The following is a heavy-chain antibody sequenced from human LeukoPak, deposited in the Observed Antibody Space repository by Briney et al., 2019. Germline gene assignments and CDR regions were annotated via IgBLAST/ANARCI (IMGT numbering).Heavy chain of an antibody. D-gene: IGHD6-19*01. CDR3: ARWYSSGWKFDY. V-gene: IGHV3-48*04. CDR2: ISSSGSTI. Sequence: GGSLRLSCAASGFTFSSYTMNWVRQAPGKGLEWVSYISSSGSTIYYADSVKGRFTISRDNAKNSLYLQMNSLRAEDTAVYYCARWYSSGWKFDYWGQGTLVTVSS. CDR1: GFTFSSYT. J-gene: IGHJ4*02.